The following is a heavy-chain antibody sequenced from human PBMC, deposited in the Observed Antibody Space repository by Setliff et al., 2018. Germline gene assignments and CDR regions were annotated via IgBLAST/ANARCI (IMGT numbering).Heavy chain of an antibody. V-gene: IGHV4-4*07. CDR3: ARGWIQLWYNWFDP. J-gene: IGHJ5*02. Sequence: TSETLSLTCTVSGASLTGNYWTWIRQPAGKGLEWIGRVYTSGNTNYNPYLKSRLTMSVDTSKNQFSLKLSSVTAADTAVYYCARGWIQLWYNWFDPWGQGTLVTVSS. D-gene: IGHD5-18*01. CDR2: VYTSGNT. CDR1: GASLTGNY.